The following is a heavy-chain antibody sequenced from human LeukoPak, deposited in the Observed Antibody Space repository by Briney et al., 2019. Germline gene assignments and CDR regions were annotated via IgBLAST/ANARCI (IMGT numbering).Heavy chain of an antibody. V-gene: IGHV4-34*01. CDR2: IYHTGST. J-gene: IGHJ4*02. D-gene: IGHD3-3*01. CDR3: AGDFWSGYYFRD. Sequence: SATLSLTCAAYGGSFSGYYWGWIRQPPGQGLEWIGNIYHTGSTYYHPSLKSRVTISVDTSKNQFSLKLSSVTAADTAVYYCAGDFWSGYYFRDWGQGTLVTVSS. CDR1: GGSFSGYY.